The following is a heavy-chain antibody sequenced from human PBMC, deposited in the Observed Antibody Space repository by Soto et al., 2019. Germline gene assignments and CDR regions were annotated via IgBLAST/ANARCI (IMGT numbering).Heavy chain of an antibody. CDR2: IKTDGSIT. CDR1: GFTFSSYW. Sequence: ELQLVESGGGLVQPGGSLRLSCAASGFTFSSYWMYWVRQAPGKGLVWVSRIKTDGSITSYADSVKGRFTVSRDNARETLYLHMNSLRAEDTSFYYCAKDANSVPDYWGQGTLVIVSS. CDR3: AKDANSVPDY. D-gene: IGHD1-7*01. V-gene: IGHV3-74*01. J-gene: IGHJ4*02.